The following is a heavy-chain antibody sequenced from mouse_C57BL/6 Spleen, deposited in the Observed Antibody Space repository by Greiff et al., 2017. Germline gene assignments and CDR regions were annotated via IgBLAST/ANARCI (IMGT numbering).Heavy chain of an antibody. CDR1: GFTFSDYY. Sequence: EVKLVESGGGLVQPGGSLKLSCAASGFTFSDYYMYWVRQTPEKRLEWVAYISNGGGSTYYPDTVKGRFTISRANAKNTLYLQMSRLKSEDTAMYYCARHGDYEYDDAMDYWGQGTSVTVSS. CDR3: ARHGDYEYDDAMDY. D-gene: IGHD2-4*01. CDR2: ISNGGGST. J-gene: IGHJ4*01. V-gene: IGHV5-12*01.